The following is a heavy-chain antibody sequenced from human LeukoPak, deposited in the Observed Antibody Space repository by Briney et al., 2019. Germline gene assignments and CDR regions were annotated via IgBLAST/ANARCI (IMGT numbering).Heavy chain of an antibody. CDR2: IDPNSGGT. CDR1: GYTFTGYY. J-gene: IGHJ4*02. D-gene: IGHD3-22*01. CDR3: ARGYYDRGSLYYFDY. Sequence: ASVKVSCKTSGYTFTGYYMHWVGQAPGQGLEWMGWIDPNSGGTNYAQKFQGRVTMTRDTSIGTAYMELSGLTSDNTAVYYCARGYYDRGSLYYFDYWGQGTLVTVSS. V-gene: IGHV1-2*02.